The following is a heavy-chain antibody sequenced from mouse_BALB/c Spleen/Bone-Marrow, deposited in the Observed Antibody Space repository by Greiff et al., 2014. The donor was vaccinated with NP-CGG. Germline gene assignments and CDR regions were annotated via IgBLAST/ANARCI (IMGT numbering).Heavy chain of an antibody. CDR3: AALWSEGYYFDY. Sequence: EVQLQQSGPGLVKPSQSLSLTCSVTGYSITSSYYWYWIRQFPGNKLEWMGYISYDGINNYNSSLKNRISITRDTSKNQFFLRLNSGTTEDTATYYGAALWSEGYYFDYWGQGATLTVSS. CDR1: GYSITSSYY. CDR2: ISYDGIN. V-gene: IGHV3-6*02. J-gene: IGHJ2*01.